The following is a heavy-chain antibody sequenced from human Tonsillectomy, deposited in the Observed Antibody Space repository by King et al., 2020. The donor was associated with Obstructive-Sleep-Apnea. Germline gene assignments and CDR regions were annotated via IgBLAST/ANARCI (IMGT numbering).Heavy chain of an antibody. CDR2: MSGSGGST. J-gene: IGHJ6*02. D-gene: IGHD2-2*01. V-gene: IGHV3-23*04. CDR3: AKGLLYAPVEYGMDV. Sequence: VQLVESGGGLVQPGGSLRLCCAASGFTFSSYGMSWVRQAPGKGLEWVSAMSGSGGSTYYADSVKGRFTISRDNSKNTLYLQMNSRRAEDTAVYYCAKGLLYAPVEYGMDVWGQGTTVTVSS. CDR1: GFTFSSYG.